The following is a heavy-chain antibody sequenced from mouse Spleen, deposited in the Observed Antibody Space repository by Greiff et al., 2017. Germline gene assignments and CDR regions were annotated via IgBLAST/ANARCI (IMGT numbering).Heavy chain of an antibody. Sequence: DVKLQESGPGLVKPSQSLSLTCSVTGYSITSGYYWNWIRQFPGNKLEWMGYISYDGSNNYNPSLKNRISITRDTSKNQFFLQLNSVTTEDTATYYCARGGLLRLLDYWGQGTTLTVSS. J-gene: IGHJ2*01. V-gene: IGHV3-6*01. CDR3: ARGGLLRLLDY. D-gene: IGHD1-2*01. CDR1: GYSITSGYY. CDR2: ISYDGSN.